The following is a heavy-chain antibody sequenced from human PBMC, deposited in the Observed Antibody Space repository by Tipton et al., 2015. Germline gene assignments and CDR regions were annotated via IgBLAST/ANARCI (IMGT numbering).Heavy chain of an antibody. D-gene: IGHD4-23*01. CDR1: GGSVSSANYY. CDR3: ARARGRHGGLFDS. J-gene: IGHJ4*02. CDR2: ISYSGST. Sequence: TLSLTCTVSGGSVSSANYYWSWIRQPPGKGLEWIGYISYSGSTNYNPSLKSRVTISVDTSKTQFSLKMSSVTASDTAVYYCARARGRHGGLFDSWGQGTLVTVSS. V-gene: IGHV4-61*01.